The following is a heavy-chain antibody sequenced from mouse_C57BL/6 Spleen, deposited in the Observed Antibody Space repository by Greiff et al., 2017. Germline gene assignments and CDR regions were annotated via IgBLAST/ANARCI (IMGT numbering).Heavy chain of an antibody. V-gene: IGHV1-69*01. CDR1: GYTFTSYW. Sequence: QVQLQQPGAELVMPGASVKLSCKASGYTFTSYWMHWVKQRPGQGLEWIGQIAPSDSYTNYNQKFKGKSTLTVDKSSSTAYMQHSSLTSGDSAVYYCARSGSGGWGQGPTLTV. D-gene: IGHD1-3*01. CDR3: ARSGSGG. J-gene: IGHJ2*01. CDR2: IAPSDSYT.